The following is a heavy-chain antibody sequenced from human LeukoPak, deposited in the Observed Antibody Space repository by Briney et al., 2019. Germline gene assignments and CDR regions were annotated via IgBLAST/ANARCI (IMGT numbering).Heavy chain of an antibody. V-gene: IGHV3-23*01. CDR3: AKDPNGDYIGAFDM. J-gene: IGHJ3*02. Sequence: GGSLRLSCAASVITASSYAMTWVRQAPAKGLEWVSSISGSGDRTMYADSVKGRFTISRDNFKNTLYLQMNSLRAEDTAVYHCAKDPNGDYIGAFDMWGQGTMVTVSS. CDR2: ISGSGDRT. D-gene: IGHD4-17*01. CDR1: VITASSYA.